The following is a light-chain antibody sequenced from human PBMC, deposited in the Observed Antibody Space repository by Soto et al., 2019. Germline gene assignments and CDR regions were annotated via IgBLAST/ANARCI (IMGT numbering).Light chain of an antibody. CDR2: END. CDR3: GTWDSSLSIFV. J-gene: IGLJ1*01. Sequence: QSALTQPPSVSAAPGQKVTMSCSGGSSNIGKNYVSWHQQLPGTAPKLLIYENDKRPSGIPDRFSGSKSGTSATLVITGLQTGDEADYYCGTWDSSLSIFVFGTGTKVTVL. CDR1: SSNIGKNY. V-gene: IGLV1-51*02.